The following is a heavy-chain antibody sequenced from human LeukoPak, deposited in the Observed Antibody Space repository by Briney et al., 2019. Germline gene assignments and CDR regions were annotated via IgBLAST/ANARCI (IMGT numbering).Heavy chain of an antibody. CDR2: INPNSGGT. CDR1: GYTFTSYG. CDR3: ASAYYDYVWGSYRLFDY. V-gene: IGHV1-2*02. J-gene: IGHJ4*02. Sequence: ASVKVSCKASGYTFTSYGISWVRQAPGQGLEWMGWINPNSGGTNYAQKFQGRVTMTRATFISTAYMELSRLRSDDTAVYYGASAYYDYVWGSYRLFDYWGQGTLVTVSS. D-gene: IGHD3-16*02.